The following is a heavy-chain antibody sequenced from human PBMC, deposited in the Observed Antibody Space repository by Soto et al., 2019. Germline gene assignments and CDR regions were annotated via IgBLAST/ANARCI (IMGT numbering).Heavy chain of an antibody. CDR1: GFTFSGYT. J-gene: IGHJ4*02. CDR2: ISSSSSTI. V-gene: IGHV3-48*02. CDR3: TRSQMNDY. Sequence: EVQLVESGGGLVQPGGSLRLSCAASGFTFSGYTMNWVRQAPGKGLDWVSYISSSSSTIYYADSVKGRFTISRDNAQNSLYLQMNSLRDEDTAVYYCTRSQMNDYWGQGTLVTDSS.